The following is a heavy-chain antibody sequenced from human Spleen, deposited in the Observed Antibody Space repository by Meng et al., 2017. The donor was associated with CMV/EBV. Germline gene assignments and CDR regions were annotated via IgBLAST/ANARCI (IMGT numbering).Heavy chain of an antibody. D-gene: IGHD7-27*01. J-gene: IGHJ4*02. V-gene: IGHV1-2*02. CDR3: ARDNNWGPDY. CDR1: GYTFSDYY. CDR2: IHPHRGDT. Sequence: ASVKVSCKASGYTFSDYYMHWVRQAPGHGLEWMGWIHPHRGDTNYAQQFQGRVTLTRDTSINTGYMELTRLTSDDTAVYYCARDNNWGPDYWGQGTLVTVSS.